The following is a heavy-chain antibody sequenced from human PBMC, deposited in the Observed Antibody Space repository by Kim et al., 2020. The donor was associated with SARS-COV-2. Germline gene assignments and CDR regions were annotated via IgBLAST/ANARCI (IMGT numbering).Heavy chain of an antibody. V-gene: IGHV3-21*01. CDR2: I. Sequence: IYYADSVKGRFTISRDNAKNSLYLQMNSLRAEDTAVYYCAGGAVAGQGDYWGQGTLVTVSS. CDR3: AGGAVAGQGDY. D-gene: IGHD6-19*01. J-gene: IGHJ4*02.